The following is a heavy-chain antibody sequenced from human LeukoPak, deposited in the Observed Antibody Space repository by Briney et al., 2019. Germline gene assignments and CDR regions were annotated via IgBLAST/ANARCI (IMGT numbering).Heavy chain of an antibody. CDR1: GFTFSTYA. CDR3: AKDYGDYGLYYYGMDV. D-gene: IGHD4-17*01. V-gene: IGHV3-23*01. J-gene: IGHJ6*02. Sequence: GGSLRLSCAASGFTFSTYAMSWVRQASGKGLEWVSGVSGSGRSTYYADSVKGRFTISRDKSKNTLYLQMNSLRAEDTAVYYCAKDYGDYGLYYYGMDVWGQGITVTVSS. CDR2: VSGSGRST.